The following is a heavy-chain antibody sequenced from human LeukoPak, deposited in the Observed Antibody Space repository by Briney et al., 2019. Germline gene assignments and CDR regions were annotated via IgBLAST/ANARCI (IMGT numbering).Heavy chain of an antibody. V-gene: IGHV3-23*01. Sequence: GGSLRLSCAASGFTFSSSAMNWVRQAPGKGLEGVSGIRGSGGGTQHADPVKGRFTISSDNSRNTLYLQMNSLRAEDTAVYYCAKELSHYDILTGYYNGLTFDYWGQGTLVTVSS. CDR3: AKELSHYDILTGYYNGLTFDY. J-gene: IGHJ4*02. CDR2: IRGSGGGT. D-gene: IGHD3-9*01. CDR1: GFTFSSSA.